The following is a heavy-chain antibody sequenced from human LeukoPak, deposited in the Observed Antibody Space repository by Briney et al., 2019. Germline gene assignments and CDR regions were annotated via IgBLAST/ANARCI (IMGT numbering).Heavy chain of an antibody. CDR3: AKDRSIGTYYTFDH. CDR2: ISASAAMT. CDR1: GFTFSLYN. V-gene: IGHV3-23*01. J-gene: IGHJ4*02. D-gene: IGHD1-26*01. Sequence: GGSLRLSCVASGFTFSLYNMNWVRQAPGKGLEWVSSISASAAMTYYADSVKGRFTVSRDNSNNRLYLQMSGLTAADTAVYYCAKDRSIGTYYTFDHWGQGTLVTVSS.